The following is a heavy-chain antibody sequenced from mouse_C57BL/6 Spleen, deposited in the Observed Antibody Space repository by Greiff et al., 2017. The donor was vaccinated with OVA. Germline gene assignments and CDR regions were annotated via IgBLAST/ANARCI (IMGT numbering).Heavy chain of an antibody. Sequence: QVHVKQSGPGLVQPSQSLSITCTVSGFSLTSYGVHWVRQSPGKGLEWLGVIWSGGSTDYNAAFISRLSISKDNSKSQVFFKMNSLQADDTAIYYCARKAAYYSNYGAMDYWGQGTSVTVSS. CDR2: IWSGGST. D-gene: IGHD2-5*01. CDR1: GFSLTSYG. CDR3: ARKAAYYSNYGAMDY. J-gene: IGHJ4*01. V-gene: IGHV2-2*01.